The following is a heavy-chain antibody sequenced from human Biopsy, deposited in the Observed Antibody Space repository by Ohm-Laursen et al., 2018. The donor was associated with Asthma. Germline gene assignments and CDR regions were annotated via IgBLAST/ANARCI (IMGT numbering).Heavy chain of an antibody. V-gene: IGHV1-3*04. J-gene: IGHJ3*01. CDR1: GDNFISFA. D-gene: IGHD3-9*01. CDR2: VNTGNGDT. CDR3: ARTYYDFLTGQVKDVFGV. Sequence: ASVNVSCKASGDNFISFAIHWVRQAPGQRLEWMGWVNTGNGDTKYSQKFQGRVTITRDTSASTAYMELRSLRSEDTATYYCARTYYDFLTGQVKDVFGVWGQGTMVTVSS.